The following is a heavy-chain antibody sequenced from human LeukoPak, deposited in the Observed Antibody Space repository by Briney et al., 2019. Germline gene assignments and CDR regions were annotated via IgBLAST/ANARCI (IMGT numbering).Heavy chain of an antibody. CDR1: GYTFTIYG. J-gene: IGHJ4*02. Sequence: GASVTVSFTASGYTFTIYGISWVRQAPGQGLEWMGWISAYNGNTNYAQKLQGRVTMTTDTSTSTAYMELRSLRSDDTAVYYCAFRRDEPRTEVDYWGQGTLVTVSS. D-gene: IGHD5-24*01. V-gene: IGHV1-18*01. CDR3: AFRRDEPRTEVDY. CDR2: ISAYNGNT.